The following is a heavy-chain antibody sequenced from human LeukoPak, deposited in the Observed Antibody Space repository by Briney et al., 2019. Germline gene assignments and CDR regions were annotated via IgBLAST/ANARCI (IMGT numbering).Heavy chain of an antibody. D-gene: IGHD3-16*02. J-gene: IGHJ6*02. V-gene: IGHV3-30*03. CDR3: ARDKGELSSYFHGMDV. CDR2: ISYDGSIT. CDR1: GFTFNSYG. Sequence: PGGSLRLSCGASGFTFNSYGIHWVRQAPGKGLEWVAVISYDGSITYYADSVKGRFTISRDNSKNTLYLQVNSLRVEDTAVYYCARDKGELSSYFHGMDVWGQGTTVTVSS.